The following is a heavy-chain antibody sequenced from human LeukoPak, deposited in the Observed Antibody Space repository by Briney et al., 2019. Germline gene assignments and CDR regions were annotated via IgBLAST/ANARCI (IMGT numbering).Heavy chain of an antibody. Sequence: PGGSLRLSCEASGFNFNNYGMHWVRQAPGKGLEWVAALWFDGSHEYYADSVKGRFTISRDNFKNTLFMEMNALTAGDTAIYYCAKDASDFGDSYFDHWGQGTPVTVPS. J-gene: IGHJ4*02. D-gene: IGHD4-17*01. V-gene: IGHV3-33*06. CDR1: GFNFNNYG. CDR2: LWFDGSHE. CDR3: AKDASDFGDSYFDH.